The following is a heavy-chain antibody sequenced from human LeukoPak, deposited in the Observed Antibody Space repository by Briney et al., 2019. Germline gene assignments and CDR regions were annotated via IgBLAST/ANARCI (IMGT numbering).Heavy chain of an antibody. CDR2: INPNSGGT. D-gene: IGHD6-19*01. Sequence: ASVKVSCKASGYTFTGYYMHWVRQAPGQGLEWMGWINPNSGGTNYAQKFQGRVTMTRDTSISTAYMELSRLRSDDTAVYYCARGMAEAYSSGCKDYWGQGTLVTVSS. V-gene: IGHV1-2*02. J-gene: IGHJ4*02. CDR1: GYTFTGYY. CDR3: ARGMAEAYSSGCKDY.